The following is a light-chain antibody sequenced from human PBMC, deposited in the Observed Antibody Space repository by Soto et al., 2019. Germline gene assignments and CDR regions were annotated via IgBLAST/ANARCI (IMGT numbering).Light chain of an antibody. CDR2: REGSGSY. CDR1: SGHSSYI. V-gene: IGLV4-60*02. J-gene: IGLJ2*01. CDR3: ETWDSNTLV. Sequence: QPVLTQSSSASASLGSSVKLTCTLSSGHSSYIIAWHQQQPWKAPRYLMKREGSGSYNKGSGVPDRFSGSSSGADRYLTISSLQFEDEADYYCETWDSNTLVFGGGTKLTVL.